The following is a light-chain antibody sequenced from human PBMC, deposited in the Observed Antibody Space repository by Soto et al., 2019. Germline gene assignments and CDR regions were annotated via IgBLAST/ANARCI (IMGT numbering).Light chain of an antibody. J-gene: IGKJ1*01. CDR2: GAS. V-gene: IGKV3-15*01. CDR1: QSVSSN. CDR3: QQYTTWPRT. Sequence: EIVMTQSPATLSVSPGERATLSCRASQSVSSNLAWYQQKPGQAPRLLMYGASTRAPGIPGRFSGSGSGTEFILTILSLQCDDFAVYYCQQYTTWPRTFGQGTKVEVK.